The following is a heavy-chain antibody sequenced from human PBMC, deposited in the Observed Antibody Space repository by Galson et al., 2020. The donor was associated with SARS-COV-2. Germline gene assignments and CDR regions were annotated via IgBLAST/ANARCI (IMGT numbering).Heavy chain of an antibody. CDR2: FDPEDGET. Sequence: ASVKVSCKVSGYTLTELSMHWVRQAPGKGLEWMGGFDPEDGETIYAQKFQGRVTMTEDTSTDTAYMELSSLRSEDTAVYYCATAAPTGPLDWFDPRGQGTLVTVSS. J-gene: IGHJ5*02. V-gene: IGHV1-24*01. CDR3: ATAAPTGPLDWFDP. CDR1: GYTLTELS.